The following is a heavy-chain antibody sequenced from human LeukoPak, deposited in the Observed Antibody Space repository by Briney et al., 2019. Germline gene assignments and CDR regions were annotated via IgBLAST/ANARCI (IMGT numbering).Heavy chain of an antibody. CDR1: GGSTNSHY. V-gene: IGHV4-59*11. Sequence: SETLSLTCTVTGGSTNSHYWRWIRQPPGKGLEWIGYAFYPGSTNYNPSLKSRVTMSLDTSRDQFSLRLTSVPAADTAIYYCASRPADSTWYGVFDYWSQETLVTVSS. CDR2: AFYPGST. D-gene: IGHD6-13*01. J-gene: IGHJ4*02. CDR3: ASRPADSTWYGVFDY.